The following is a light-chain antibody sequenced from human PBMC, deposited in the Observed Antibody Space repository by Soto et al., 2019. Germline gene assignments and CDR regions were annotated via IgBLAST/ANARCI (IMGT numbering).Light chain of an antibody. V-gene: IGKV3-20*01. CDR2: GAS. J-gene: IGKJ1*01. Sequence: EIVLTQSPGTLSLSPGDRATLSCRASQSVRSSLAWYQQKPGQAPRLLIHGASSRATGIPDRFSGSGSGTDFTLTISRLEPEDFAIYSCQQYVTAPWTFGQGTKVEIK. CDR3: QQYVTAPWT. CDR1: QSVRSS.